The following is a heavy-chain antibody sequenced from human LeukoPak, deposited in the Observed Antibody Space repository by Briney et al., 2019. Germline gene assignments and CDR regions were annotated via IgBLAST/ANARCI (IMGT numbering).Heavy chain of an antibody. CDR2: IKQDGSEK. CDR1: GFTFSSHW. V-gene: IGHV3-7*01. D-gene: IGHD3-9*01. Sequence: GGSLRLSCAASGFTFSSHWMTWVRQAPGKGLEWVANIKQDGSEKYYVDSVKGRFTISRDNAKNSLYLQMNSLRAEDTAVYYCARDFGWLSGFDNWGQGTLVTVSS. CDR3: ARDFGWLSGFDN. J-gene: IGHJ4*02.